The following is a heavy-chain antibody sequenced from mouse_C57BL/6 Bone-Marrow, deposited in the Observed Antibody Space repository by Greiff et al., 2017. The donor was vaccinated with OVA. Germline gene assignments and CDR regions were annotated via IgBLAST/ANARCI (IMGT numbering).Heavy chain of an antibody. CDR1: GYTFTSYG. CDR3: ASLGWFAY. Sequence: VKLVESGAELARPGASVKLSCKASGYTFTSYGISWVKQRTGQGLEWIGEIYPRSGNTYYNEKFKGKATLTADKSSSTAYMELRSLTSEDSAVYFCASLGWFAYWGQGTLVTVSA. CDR2: IYPRSGNT. D-gene: IGHD4-1*01. V-gene: IGHV1-81*01. J-gene: IGHJ3*01.